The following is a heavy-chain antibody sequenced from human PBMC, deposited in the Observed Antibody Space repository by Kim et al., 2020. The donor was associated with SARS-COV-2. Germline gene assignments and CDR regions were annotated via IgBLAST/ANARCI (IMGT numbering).Heavy chain of an antibody. V-gene: IGHV3-43*01. J-gene: IGHJ6*02. Sequence: VKGRFTISRDNSKNSLYLQMNSLRTEDTALYYCAKDMTPVYYYYYGMDVWGQGTTVTVS. CDR3: AKDMTPVYYYYYGMDV.